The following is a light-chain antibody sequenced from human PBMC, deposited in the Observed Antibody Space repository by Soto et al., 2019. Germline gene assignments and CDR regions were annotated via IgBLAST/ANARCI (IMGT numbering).Light chain of an antibody. CDR1: SSNVGGYNS. CDR2: DVS. Sequence: QSALTQPASVSGSPGQSITISCTGTSSNVGGYNSVSWYQQHPGKAPKLMIYDVSDRPSGVSNRFSGSKSGNTASLTISGLQGEDEADYYCSSYTSSSNTPVVFGGGTKLTVL. J-gene: IGLJ2*01. V-gene: IGLV2-14*01. CDR3: SSYTSSSNTPVV.